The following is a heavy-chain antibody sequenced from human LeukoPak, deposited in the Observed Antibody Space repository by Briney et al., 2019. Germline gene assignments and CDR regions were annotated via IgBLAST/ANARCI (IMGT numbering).Heavy chain of an antibody. D-gene: IGHD6-19*01. CDR3: AKDLTSYSSGWYYFDY. Sequence: PGGSLRLSCAASGFTFSSYAMSWVRQAPGEGLEWVSAISGSGGSTYYADSVKGRFTISRDNSKNTLYLQMNSLRAEDTAVYYCAKDLTSYSSGWYYFDYWGQGTLVTVSS. CDR2: ISGSGGST. CDR1: GFTFSSYA. V-gene: IGHV3-23*01. J-gene: IGHJ4*02.